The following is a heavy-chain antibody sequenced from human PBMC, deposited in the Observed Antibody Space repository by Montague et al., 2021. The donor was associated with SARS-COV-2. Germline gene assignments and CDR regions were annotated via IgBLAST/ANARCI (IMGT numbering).Heavy chain of an antibody. Sequence: SETLSLTCAVDGGSITGYDWTWIRQPPGKGLEWIGDICYTGSTNYNLSLKSRVTISVDTSKNQFSLKLSSVTAADTAVFYCARVSPYDSSFDIWGQGTMVTVSS. J-gene: IGHJ3*02. CDR1: GGSITGYD. CDR3: ARVSPYDSSFDI. V-gene: IGHV4-34*01. CDR2: ICYTGST. D-gene: IGHD5-18*01.